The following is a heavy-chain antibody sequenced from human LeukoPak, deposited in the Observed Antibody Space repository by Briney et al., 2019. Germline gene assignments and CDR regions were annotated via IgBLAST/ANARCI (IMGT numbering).Heavy chain of an antibody. Sequence: GGSLRLSCVASGFTLSTYWMSWVRQAPGKGLEWVANIKQDGSEKYYVDSVKDRFTISRDNAKNSLYLQMNSLTVEDTAVYYCARSLYLDRPMGLWGRGTLVTVSS. D-gene: IGHD1-20*01. V-gene: IGHV3-7*01. CDR3: ARSLYLDRPMGL. J-gene: IGHJ4*02. CDR2: IKQDGSEK. CDR1: GFTLSTYW.